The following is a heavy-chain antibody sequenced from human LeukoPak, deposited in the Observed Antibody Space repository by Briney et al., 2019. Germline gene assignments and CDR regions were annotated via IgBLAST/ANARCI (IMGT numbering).Heavy chain of an antibody. V-gene: IGHV3-21*01. J-gene: IGHJ4*02. CDR2: VSSSSAFI. CDR3: ARDSSNWAYAFDS. CDR1: GFTFSSYT. D-gene: IGHD6-13*01. Sequence: PGGSLRLSCVASGFTFSSYTMNWVRQAPGQGLEWVSSVSSSSAFIYYADSVKGRFTISRDNAQNSLSLQKDSLRAEDTAVYYCARDSSNWAYAFDSWGQGTLVTVSS.